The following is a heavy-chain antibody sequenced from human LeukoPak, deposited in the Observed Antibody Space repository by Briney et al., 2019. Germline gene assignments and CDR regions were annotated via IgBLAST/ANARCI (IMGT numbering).Heavy chain of an antibody. J-gene: IGHJ3*02. CDR1: GFTFDDYA. CDR2: ISWNSGSI. Sequence: PGGSLRLSCAASGFTFDDYAMHWVRQAPGKGLEWVSGISWNSGSIGYADSVKGRFTVSRDNAKNSLYLQMNSLRAEDTALYYCAKPSGYDRRGDAFDIWGQGTMVTVSS. D-gene: IGHD5-12*01. V-gene: IGHV3-9*01. CDR3: AKPSGYDRRGDAFDI.